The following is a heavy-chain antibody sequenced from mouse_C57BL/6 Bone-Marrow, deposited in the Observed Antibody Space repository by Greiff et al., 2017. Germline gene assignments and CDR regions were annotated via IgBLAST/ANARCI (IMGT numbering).Heavy chain of an antibody. V-gene: IGHV1-69*01. CDR2: IDPSDSYT. D-gene: IGHD2-2*01. CDR3: ARSGYGYSWYCDV. Sequence: QVQLQQPGAELVMPGASVKLSCKASGYTFTSYWMPWVKQRPGQGLEWIGEIDPSDSYTNYNQKFKGKSTLTVDKSSSTAYMQLSSLTSEDSAVYYCARSGYGYSWYCDVWGTGTTVTVSS. J-gene: IGHJ1*03. CDR1: GYTFTSYW.